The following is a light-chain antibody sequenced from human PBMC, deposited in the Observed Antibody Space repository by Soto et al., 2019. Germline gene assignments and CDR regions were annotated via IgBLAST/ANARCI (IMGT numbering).Light chain of an antibody. CDR2: AAS. CDR1: QSISMY. CDR3: QESYSIPLT. J-gene: IGKJ4*01. Sequence: DIQMTQSPSSLSASVGDRVTISCRASQSISMYLNWYQQKPGKAPKLLIYAASSLQSGVPSRFSGSGSGTDFTLTISSLQPEDFAIYYCQESYSIPLTFGGGTKVEIK. V-gene: IGKV1-39*01.